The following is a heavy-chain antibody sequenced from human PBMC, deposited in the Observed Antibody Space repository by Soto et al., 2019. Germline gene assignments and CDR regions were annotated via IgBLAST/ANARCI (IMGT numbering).Heavy chain of an antibody. Sequence: QVQLVQSGAEVKKPGSSVKVSCKASGGTFSSYTISWVRQAPGQGLEWMGRIIPILGIANYAQKFQGRVTITADNSTSTAYMELSSLRSEDTAVYYCARGLEMAPFAFDIWGQGTMVTVSS. CDR3: ARGLEMAPFAFDI. V-gene: IGHV1-69*02. J-gene: IGHJ3*02. CDR2: IIPILGIA. CDR1: GGTFSSYT. D-gene: IGHD5-12*01.